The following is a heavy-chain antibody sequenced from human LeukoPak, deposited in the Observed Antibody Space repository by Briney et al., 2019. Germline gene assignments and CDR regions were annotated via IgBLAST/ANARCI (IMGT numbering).Heavy chain of an antibody. CDR2: IYYSGST. D-gene: IGHD5-18*01. J-gene: IGHJ6*03. CDR1: GGSISSYY. CDR3: ARVGYSYGYYYMDV. V-gene: IGHV4-59*01. Sequence: PSETLSLTCTVSGGSISSYYWSWIRQPPGKGLEWIGYIYYSGSTNYNPSLKSRVTISVDTSKNQFSLKLSSVTAADTAVYYCARVGYSYGYYYMDVWDKGTTVTVSS.